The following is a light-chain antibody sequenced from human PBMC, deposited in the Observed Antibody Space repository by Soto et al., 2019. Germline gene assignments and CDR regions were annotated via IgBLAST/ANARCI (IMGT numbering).Light chain of an antibody. Sequence: EVVLTQSPGTLSLSPGERATLSCRASQSVADSYLAWYQQKPGRAPRLLFYAATRRATGIPDRFSGSGSGTDFTLTISTLEPDDFAVYYCQQYGSSVLTFGGGTKVEIK. V-gene: IGKV3-20*01. J-gene: IGKJ4*01. CDR3: QQYGSSVLT. CDR2: AAT. CDR1: QSVADSY.